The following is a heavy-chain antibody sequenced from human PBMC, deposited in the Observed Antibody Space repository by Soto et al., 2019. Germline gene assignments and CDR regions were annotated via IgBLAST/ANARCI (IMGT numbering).Heavy chain of an antibody. J-gene: IGHJ5*02. CDR1: GFTFSSYA. D-gene: IGHD3-3*01. Sequence: PGGSLRLSCAASGFTFSSYAMHWVRQAPGKGLEWVAVISYDGSNKYYADSVKGRFTISRDNSKNTLYLQMNSLRAEDTAVYYCARGRYYDFCSGYYSTAEWFDPWGQGTLVTVSS. CDR2: ISYDGSNK. V-gene: IGHV3-30-3*01. CDR3: ARGRYYDFCSGYYSTAEWFDP.